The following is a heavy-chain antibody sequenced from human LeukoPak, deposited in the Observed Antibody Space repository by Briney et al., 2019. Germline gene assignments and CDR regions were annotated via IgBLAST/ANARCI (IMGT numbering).Heavy chain of an antibody. CDR1: GDSVSSNSAT. CDR3: VHYNWNYSPV. CDR2: TYYRSKWYN. D-gene: IGHD1-7*01. Sequence: SQTLSLTCVISGDSVSSNSATWNWIRQSPSRGLEWLGRTYYRSKWYNDYAVFVKSRITINPDTSENQFSLQLNSVTPEDTAVYYCVHYNWNYSPVWGKGTTVTVSS. V-gene: IGHV6-1*01. J-gene: IGHJ6*04.